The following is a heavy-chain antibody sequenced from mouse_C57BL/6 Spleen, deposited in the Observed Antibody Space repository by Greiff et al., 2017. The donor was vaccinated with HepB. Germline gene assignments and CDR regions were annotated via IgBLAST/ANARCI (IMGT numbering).Heavy chain of an antibody. CDR2: FYPGSGSI. D-gene: IGHD2-4*01. CDR3: ARHAYDYDEEGYAMDY. CDR1: GYTFTEYT. J-gene: IGHJ4*01. V-gene: IGHV1-62-2*01. Sequence: VQMQQSGAELVKPGASVKLSCKASGYTFTEYTIHWVKQRSGQGLEWIGWFYPGSGSIKYNEKFKDKATLTADKSSSTVYMELSRLTSEDSAVYFCARHAYDYDEEGYAMDYWGQGTSVTVSS.